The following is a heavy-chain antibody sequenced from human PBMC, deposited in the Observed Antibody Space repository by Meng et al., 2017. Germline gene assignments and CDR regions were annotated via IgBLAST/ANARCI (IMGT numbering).Heavy chain of an antibody. Sequence: GSLRLSCTVSGGSISSSSYYWGWIRQPPGKGLEWIGSIYHSGSTYYNPSLKSRVTISVDTSKNQFSLKLSSVTAADTAVYYCARGRFFRLGSYGEYYFDYWGQGTLVTVSS. CDR3: ARGRFFRLGSYGEYYFDY. CDR2: IYHSGST. V-gene: IGHV4-39*07. J-gene: IGHJ4*02. D-gene: IGHD1-26*01. CDR1: GGSISSSSYY.